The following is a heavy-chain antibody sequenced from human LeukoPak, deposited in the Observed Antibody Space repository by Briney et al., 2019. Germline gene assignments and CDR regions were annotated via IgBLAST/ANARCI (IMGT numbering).Heavy chain of an antibody. CDR2: INHSGST. D-gene: IGHD3-10*01. V-gene: IGHV4-34*01. Sequence: SETLSLTCAVYGGSFSGYYWSWIRQPPGKGLEWIGEINHSGSTNYNPSLKSRVTISVDTSKNQFSLKLSSVTAADTAVYYCARDPRVNYYGSSWGQGTLVTVSS. J-gene: IGHJ5*02. CDR3: ARDPRVNYYGSS. CDR1: GGSFSGYY.